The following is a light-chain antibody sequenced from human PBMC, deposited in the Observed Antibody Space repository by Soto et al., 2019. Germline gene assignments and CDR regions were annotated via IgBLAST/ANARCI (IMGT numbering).Light chain of an antibody. Sequence: EIGLTQSPGTLSLSPGERATLSCRASQSVSSSYLAWYQQKPGQAPRLLIYGASSRATGIPDRFSGSGSGTNFTLTISRLEPEDLAVYYCQQYGSSPRTFGQGTKLEIK. CDR3: QQYGSSPRT. CDR2: GAS. J-gene: IGKJ2*01. CDR1: QSVSSSY. V-gene: IGKV3-20*01.